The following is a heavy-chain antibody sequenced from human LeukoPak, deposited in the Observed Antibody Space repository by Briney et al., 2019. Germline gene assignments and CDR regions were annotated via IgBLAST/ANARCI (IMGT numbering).Heavy chain of an antibody. J-gene: IGHJ4*02. V-gene: IGHV3-30*18. Sequence: PGRSLRLSCTVSGFTFSNYGMHWVRQAPGKGLEWVAVISYDGTNNYYADSVKGRFTISRDNSKNTLYLQMNSLRAEDTAVYYCAKVELKMVRGVITSWGQGTLVTVSS. CDR3: AKVELKMVRGVITS. D-gene: IGHD3-10*01. CDR1: GFTFSNYG. CDR2: ISYDGTNN.